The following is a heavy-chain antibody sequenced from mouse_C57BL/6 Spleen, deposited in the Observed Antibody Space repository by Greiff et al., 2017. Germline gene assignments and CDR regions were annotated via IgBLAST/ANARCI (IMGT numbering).Heavy chain of an antibody. CDR1: GYTFTSYW. Sequence: VHVKQSGTVLARPGASVKMSCKTSGYTFTSYWMHWVHQRPGQGLEWIGAIYPGNSDTSYNQKFKGKVKLTAVTSASTAYMELSSLTNEDSAVYNCTRPYYGYEDGFAYWGQGTLVTVSA. V-gene: IGHV1-5*01. CDR3: TRPYYGYEDGFAY. CDR2: IYPGNSDT. D-gene: IGHD2-14*01. J-gene: IGHJ3*01.